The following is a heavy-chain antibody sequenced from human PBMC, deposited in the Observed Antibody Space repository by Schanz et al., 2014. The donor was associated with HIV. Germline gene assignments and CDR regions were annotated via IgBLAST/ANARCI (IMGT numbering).Heavy chain of an antibody. CDR2: ISAGVGTA. J-gene: IGHJ3*02. V-gene: IGHV3-23*04. CDR1: GFTFKTYW. CDR3: AIRTPMISFGAFDT. D-gene: IGHD3-16*01. Sequence: EQLVESGGGLVQPGGSLRLSCAASGFTFKTYWMSWVRQAPGKGLEWVSTISAGVGTASYADSVKGRFTISRDNSKKMLFLQMNRLRAEDTAVYYCAIRTPMISFGAFDTWGRGTMVTVSS.